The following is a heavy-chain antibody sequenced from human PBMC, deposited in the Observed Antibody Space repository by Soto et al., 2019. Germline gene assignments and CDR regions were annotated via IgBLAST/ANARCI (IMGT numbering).Heavy chain of an antibody. Sequence: PGGSLRLSCAASGFTFSSYGMHWVRQAPGKGLEWVAVISYDGSNKYYADSVKGRFTISRDNSKNTLYLQMNSLRAEDTAVYYCAKDRVTGAPLGYMDVWGKGTTVTVSS. CDR3: AKDRVTGAPLGYMDV. CDR1: GFTFSSYG. J-gene: IGHJ6*03. V-gene: IGHV3-30*18. D-gene: IGHD1-20*01. CDR2: ISYDGSNK.